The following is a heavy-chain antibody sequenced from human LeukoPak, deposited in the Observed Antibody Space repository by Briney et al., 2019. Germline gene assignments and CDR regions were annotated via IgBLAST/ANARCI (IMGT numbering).Heavy chain of an antibody. CDR2: IYYSGST. CDR1: GVSISSSSYY. J-gene: IGHJ5*02. D-gene: IGHD2-15*01. V-gene: IGHV4-39*01. Sequence: SETLSLTCTVSGVSISSSSYYWGWIRRPPGKGLEWIGSIYYSGSTYYNPSLKSRVTISVDTSKNQFSLKLSSVTAADTAVYYCARPDSYCSGGSCYSGFDPWGQGTLVTVSS. CDR3: ARPDSYCSGGSCYSGFDP.